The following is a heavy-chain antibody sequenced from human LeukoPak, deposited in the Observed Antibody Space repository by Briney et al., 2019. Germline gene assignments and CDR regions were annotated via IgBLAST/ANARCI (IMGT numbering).Heavy chain of an antibody. D-gene: IGHD7-27*01. CDR1: GFTFRTYN. J-gene: IGHJ4*02. V-gene: IGHV3-23*01. CDR3: AKDGNWARFED. Sequence: PGGSLRLSCAASGFTFRTYNMNWVRQAPGKGLEWVSGITSRSTTYYADSVKGRFTISRDNSKNMVWLQINSPTAEDTATYYCAKDGNWARFEDWGQGTLVTVSS. CDR2: ITSRSTT.